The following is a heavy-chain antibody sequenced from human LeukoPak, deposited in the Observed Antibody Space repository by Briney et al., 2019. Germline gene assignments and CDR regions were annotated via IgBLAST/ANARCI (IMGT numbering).Heavy chain of an antibody. D-gene: IGHD6-19*01. V-gene: IGHV3-74*01. J-gene: IGHJ4*02. CDR2: VDTDGSGT. Sequence: GGSLRLSCEASGITFNNYWLHWVRQAPGKGLVWVSRVDTDGSGTIYADSVKGRFTVSRDNAKNTLYLQMISLRAEDTAVYYCARGVYSSGLDYWGQGNLVTVSS. CDR1: GITFNNYW. CDR3: ARGVYSSGLDY.